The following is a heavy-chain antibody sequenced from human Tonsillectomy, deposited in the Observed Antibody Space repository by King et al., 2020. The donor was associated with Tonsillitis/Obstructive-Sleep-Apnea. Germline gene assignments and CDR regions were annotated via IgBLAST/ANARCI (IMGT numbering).Heavy chain of an antibody. Sequence: HVQLQQWGAGLLKPSETLSLTCAVYGESFSSYYWNWIRQPPGKGLEWIGEINDSGSTKYNPSLKSRVTISVDTSKKQLSLKLSSVTAADTAVYYCARGLIPDSYSSIHRFDYWGQGTLVTVSS. CDR1: GESFSSYY. D-gene: IGHD6-13*01. CDR3: ARGLIPDSYSSIHRFDY. CDR2: INDSGST. J-gene: IGHJ4*02. V-gene: IGHV4-34*01.